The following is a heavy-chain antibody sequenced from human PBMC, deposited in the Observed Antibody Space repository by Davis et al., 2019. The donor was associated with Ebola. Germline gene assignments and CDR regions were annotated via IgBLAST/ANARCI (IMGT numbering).Heavy chain of an antibody. J-gene: IGHJ3*02. CDR1: GYAFTSYY. CDR3: ARDTYYDSIHNDAFDI. CDR2: INPSGGST. D-gene: IGHD3-22*01. V-gene: IGHV1-46*01. Sequence: AASVKVSCKASGYAFTSYYMHWVRQAPGQGLEWMGIINPSGGSTSYAQKFQGRVTMTRDTSTSTVYMELSSLRSEDTAVYYCARDTYYDSIHNDAFDIWGQGTMVTVSS.